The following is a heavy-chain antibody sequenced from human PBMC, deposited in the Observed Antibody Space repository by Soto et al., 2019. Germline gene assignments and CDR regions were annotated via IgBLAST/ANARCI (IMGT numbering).Heavy chain of an antibody. CDR2: IGASGAGT. J-gene: IGHJ4*02. V-gene: IGHV3-23*01. CDR3: ALRKTGSFFDY. Sequence: QTGGSLRLSCAASGFTFSTYAMSWVRQAPGKGLEWVSGIGASGAGTYYAESVKGRFTISRDNSKNTLHLQMNSLRAEDTAVYYCALRKTGSFFDYWGQGTLVTVSS. D-gene: IGHD3-10*01. CDR1: GFTFSTYA.